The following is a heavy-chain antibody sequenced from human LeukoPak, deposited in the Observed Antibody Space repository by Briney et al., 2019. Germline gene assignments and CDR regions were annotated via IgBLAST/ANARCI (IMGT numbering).Heavy chain of an antibody. V-gene: IGHV3-30*03. CDR2: ISYDGSNE. CDR1: GFTFSDYG. Sequence: GRSLRLSCAASGFTFSDYGMHWVRQAPGKGLEWVAVISYDGSNEYYADSVKGRFTISRDNAKKALYLQMNSLRAEDTALYYCAVGTAGAFDMWGQGTMVTVSS. J-gene: IGHJ3*02. D-gene: IGHD1-1*01. CDR3: AVGTAGAFDM.